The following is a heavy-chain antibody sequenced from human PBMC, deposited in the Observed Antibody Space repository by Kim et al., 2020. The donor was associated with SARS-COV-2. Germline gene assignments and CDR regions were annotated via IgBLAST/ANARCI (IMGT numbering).Heavy chain of an antibody. Sequence: GGSLRLSCAASGFTFSSYNMDWVRQAPGKGLEWVSSISSSGSYTYYADSVRGRFTISRDNAKNSLYLQMNSLRAEDTAVYYCARAAMSYYDYVWGSQTSYFDFWGQGTLVTVSS. CDR3: ARAAMSYYDYVWGSQTSYFDF. J-gene: IGHJ4*02. CDR1: GFTFSSYN. D-gene: IGHD3-16*01. CDR2: ISSSGSYT. V-gene: IGHV3-21*01.